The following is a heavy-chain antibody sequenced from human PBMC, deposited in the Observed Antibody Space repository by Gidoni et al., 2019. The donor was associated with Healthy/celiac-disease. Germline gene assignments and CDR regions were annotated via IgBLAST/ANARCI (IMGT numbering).Heavy chain of an antibody. D-gene: IGHD2-2*01. Sequence: EVQLLESGGGLVQPGGSMRLSCADSGFTCGSYAMSWVRQDPGKGLEWVSVSSGSGGSTYYADSVQGRFTISRDNAKTTLYLQMNSLSAEDTAVYYCASMGGYCSSTSCYRGYYYYYMDVWGKGTTVTVSS. CDR1: GFTCGSYA. CDR2: SSGSGGST. V-gene: IGHV3-23*01. CDR3: ASMGGYCSSTSCYRGYYYYYMDV. J-gene: IGHJ6*03.